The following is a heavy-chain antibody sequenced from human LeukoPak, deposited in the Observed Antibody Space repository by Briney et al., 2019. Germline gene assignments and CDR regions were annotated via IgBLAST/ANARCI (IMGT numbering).Heavy chain of an antibody. J-gene: IGHJ6*03. CDR3: ARVGGHSNSHYYYYKDV. D-gene: IGHD4-11*01. Sequence: SETLSLTCTVSGGSISSGDYYWSWIRQPPGKGLEWIGYIYYSGSTYYNPSLKSRVTISVDTSKNQFSLKLSSVTAADTAVYYCARVGGHSNSHYYYYKDVWGKGTTVTVSS. V-gene: IGHV4-30-4*08. CDR1: GGSISSGDYY. CDR2: IYYSGST.